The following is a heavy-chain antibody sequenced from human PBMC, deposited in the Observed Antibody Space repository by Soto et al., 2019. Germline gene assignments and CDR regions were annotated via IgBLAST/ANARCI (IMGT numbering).Heavy chain of an antibody. CDR1: GFTFSSYS. Sequence: GGSLRLSCAASGFTFSSYSMNWVRQAPGKGLEWVSSISSSSSYIYYADSVKGRFTISRDNAKNSLYLQMNSLRAEDTAVYYCARSPSMTTVSLDYWGQGTLVTVSS. V-gene: IGHV3-21*01. CDR2: ISSSSSYI. CDR3: ARSPSMTTVSLDY. J-gene: IGHJ4*02. D-gene: IGHD4-17*01.